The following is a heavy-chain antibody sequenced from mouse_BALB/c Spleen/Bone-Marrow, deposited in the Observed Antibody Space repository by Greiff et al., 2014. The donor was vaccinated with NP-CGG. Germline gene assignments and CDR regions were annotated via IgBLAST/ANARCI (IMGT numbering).Heavy chain of an antibody. CDR3: ARGGNYGY. CDR1: GCTFTNYW. Sequence: QVQLQQSGAELVKPGASAELSCKTSGCTFTNYWIQWVKQRPGQGLGWIGEIFPGIGTTYYNEEFKGKATLTIDTSSSTAYMQLSSLTSEDSAVYFCARGGNYGYWGQGTTLTVSS. J-gene: IGHJ2*01. CDR2: IFPGIGTT. D-gene: IGHD2-1*01. V-gene: IGHV1S132*01.